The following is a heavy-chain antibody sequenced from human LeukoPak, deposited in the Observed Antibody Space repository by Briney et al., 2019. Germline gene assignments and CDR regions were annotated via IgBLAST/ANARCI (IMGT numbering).Heavy chain of an antibody. CDR3: STSPSFGSSWYQFNY. D-gene: IGHD6-13*01. V-gene: IGHV3-23*01. J-gene: IGHJ4*02. CDR1: GLTFYTYA. Sequence: GGSLRLSCAVSGLTFYTYAMSWVRQAPGKGLEWVSAISGRDGRTYYSDSVKGRFTISRDNSQNTLYLQMNTLRAEDAAVYYCSTSPSFGSSWYQFNYWGQGALVIVSS. CDR2: ISGRDGRT.